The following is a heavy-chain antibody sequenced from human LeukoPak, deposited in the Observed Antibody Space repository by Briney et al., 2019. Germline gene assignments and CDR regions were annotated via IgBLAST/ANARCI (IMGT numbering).Heavy chain of an antibody. D-gene: IGHD1-26*01. CDR1: GFTFCSYS. V-gene: IGHV3-48*01. CDR2: ISSSSSTI. J-gene: IGHJ4*02. Sequence: PGGSLRLSCAASGFTFCSYSMNWVRQAPGKGLEWVSYISSSSSTIYYADSVKGRFTISRDNAKNSLYLQMNSLRAEDTAVYYCSRGFMVGAEFYYWGQGTLVTVSS. CDR3: SRGFMVGAEFYY.